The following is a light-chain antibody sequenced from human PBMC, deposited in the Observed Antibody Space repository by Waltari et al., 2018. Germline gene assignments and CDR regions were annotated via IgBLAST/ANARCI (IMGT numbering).Light chain of an antibody. CDR2: VNSDGSH. CDR1: PGHSSNV. CDR3: QTGGHGTWV. Sequence: QLVLTQSPSASASLGDSVKLTCTLSPGHSSNVIAWLTQQPEKGPRYLMRVNSDGSHSRGDEIPDRFSGSSSGAERYLTISSLQSEDEADYYCQTGGHGTWVFGGGTKLTVL. J-gene: IGLJ3*02. V-gene: IGLV4-69*01.